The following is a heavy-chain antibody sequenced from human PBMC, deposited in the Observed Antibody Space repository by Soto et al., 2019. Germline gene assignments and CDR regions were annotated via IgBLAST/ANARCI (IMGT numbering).Heavy chain of an antibody. V-gene: IGHV4-4*02. CDR3: ARDSGYCSSPSCYAGGNYNCCDP. Sequence: QVQLQESRPGLVKPSGTLSLTCAVSGGSISSSNWWSWVRQPPGKGLEWIGEIYHSGSTNYNPSLKSRVTISVNKSKNQFSLKLSSVTAADTAVYYCARDSGYCSSPSCYAGGNYNCCDPWGQGTQVTVSS. J-gene: IGHJ5*02. D-gene: IGHD2-2*01. CDR1: GGSISSSNW. CDR2: IYHSGST.